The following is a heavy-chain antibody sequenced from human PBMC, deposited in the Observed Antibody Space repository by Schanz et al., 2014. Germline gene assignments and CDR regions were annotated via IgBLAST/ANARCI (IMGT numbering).Heavy chain of an antibody. CDR2: IDGEGSDT. CDR3: AKEDRTHSSDYVY. CDR1: GFTFSNNW. J-gene: IGHJ4*02. V-gene: IGHV3-74*02. D-gene: IGHD3-22*01. Sequence: VQLVESGGGVVQPGRSLRLSCAASGFTFSNNWMHWFRQGPGKGLSWVARIDGEGSDTRYADSVKGRFTISRDNSKNTLHLQMNSLRPEDTAVYYCAKEDRTHSSDYVYWGQGTLVTVSS.